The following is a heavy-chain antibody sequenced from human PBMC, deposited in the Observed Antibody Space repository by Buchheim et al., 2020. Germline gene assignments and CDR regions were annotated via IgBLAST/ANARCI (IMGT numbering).Heavy chain of an antibody. CDR2: INHSGST. J-gene: IGHJ1*01. V-gene: IGHV4-34*01. D-gene: IGHD6-13*01. Sequence: QVQLQQWGAGLLKPSETLSLTCAVYGGSFSGYYWSWIRQPPGKGLEWIGEINHSGSTNYNPSHKSRVTISKEPSKNQFSLKLSSVTAADTAVYYCARGRRNAIYSSSWYVYFQHWGQGTL. CDR3: ARGRRNAIYSSSWYVYFQH. CDR1: GGSFSGYY.